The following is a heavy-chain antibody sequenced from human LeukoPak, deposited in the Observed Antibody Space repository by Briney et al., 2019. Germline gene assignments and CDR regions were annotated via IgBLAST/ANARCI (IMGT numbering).Heavy chain of an antibody. CDR3: ARINSSSNGMDV. J-gene: IGHJ6*02. CDR2: IYPGDSDT. D-gene: IGHD6-6*01. CDR1: GXSFTRYC. V-gene: IGHV5-51*01. Sequence: GESLKISFKGSGXSFTRYCIAWVRQMPGKGVEWMGIIYPGDSDTRYSPSFQGQVTISADKSISTAYLQWSSLKASDTAMYYCARINSSSNGMDVWGQGTTVTVSS.